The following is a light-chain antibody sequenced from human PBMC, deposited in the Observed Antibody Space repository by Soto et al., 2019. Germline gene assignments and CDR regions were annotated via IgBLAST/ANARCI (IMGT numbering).Light chain of an antibody. CDR1: QSVDTY. V-gene: IGKV3-11*01. CDR3: QQRSNWPPWT. J-gene: IGKJ3*01. Sequence: EVVLTQSPATLSLSPGERATLSCRASQSVDTYLAWYQQKPGQPPRLLIYDASNMATGIPARFSVSGFGTDFTLTITSLERGGFAVYFCQQRSNWPPWTLGHVTKV. CDR2: DAS.